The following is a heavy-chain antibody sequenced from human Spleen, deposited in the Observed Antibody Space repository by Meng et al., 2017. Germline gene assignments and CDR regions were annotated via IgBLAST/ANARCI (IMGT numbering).Heavy chain of an antibody. CDR2: IDPKSGDT. J-gene: IGHJ4*02. V-gene: IGHV1-2*06. D-gene: IGHD6-13*01. Sequence: QVQLVQSGACVKKPGASVKVSSKPSGYNFPDYWLHWVRRAPGQGLEWMGRIDPKSGDTHYAQSFQGRVTMTGDTSISTAYMELSGLRSDDTAMYYCVRDEDISAAGKLFGDYWGQGTLVTVSS. CDR3: VRDEDISAAGKLFGDY. CDR1: GYNFPDYW.